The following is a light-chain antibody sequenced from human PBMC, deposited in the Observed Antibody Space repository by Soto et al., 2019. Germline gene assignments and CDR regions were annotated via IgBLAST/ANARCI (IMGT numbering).Light chain of an antibody. J-gene: IGKJ1*01. Sequence: EIMMTQSPATLSVYPGERATLSCRASQSVSSNLAWYQQKPGQAPRLLIYGASARATGIPARFSGSGSGTEFTLTISSLQSEDFEVYYCQQYNNWPRTFGQGTKVDI. CDR2: GAS. V-gene: IGKV3-15*01. CDR3: QQYNNWPRT. CDR1: QSVSSN.